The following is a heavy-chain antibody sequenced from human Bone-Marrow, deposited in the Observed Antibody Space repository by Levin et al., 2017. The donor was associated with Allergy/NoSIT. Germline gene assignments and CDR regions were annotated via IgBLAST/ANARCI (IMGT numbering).Heavy chain of an antibody. V-gene: IGHV3-7*04. J-gene: IGHJ4*02. CDR3: ARELSQYSGYDSDC. D-gene: IGHD5-12*01. CDR1: GFIFNTYW. Sequence: PGGSLRLSCTASGFIFNTYWMSWVRQAPGKGLEWVANINRDGSVRNYVDSVKGRFSISRDNTKNSLYLQMNSLRAEDTAIYYCARELSQYSGYDSDCWGQGTLVTVSS. CDR2: INRDGSVR.